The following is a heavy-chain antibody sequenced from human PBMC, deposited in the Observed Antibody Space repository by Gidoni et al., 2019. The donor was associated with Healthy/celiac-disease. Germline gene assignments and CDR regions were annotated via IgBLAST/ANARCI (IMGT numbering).Heavy chain of an antibody. Sequence: KASGGTFSSYAISWVRQAPGQGLEWMGGIIPIFGTANYAQKFQGRVTITADESTSTAYMELSSLRSEDTAVYYCASFLSSWYPVSGDGSWFDPWGQGTLVTVSS. J-gene: IGHJ5*02. V-gene: IGHV1-69*01. CDR2: IIPIFGTA. D-gene: IGHD6-13*01. CDR1: GGTFSSYA. CDR3: ASFLSSWYPVSGDGSWFDP.